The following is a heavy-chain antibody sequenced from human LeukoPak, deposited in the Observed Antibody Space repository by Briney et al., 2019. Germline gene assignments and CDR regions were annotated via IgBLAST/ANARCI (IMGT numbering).Heavy chain of an antibody. CDR2: IYHSGST. Sequence: SETLSLTCAASGGSIISGGYSWSWIRQPPGKGLEWIGYIYHSGSTYYNPSLKSRVTMSLDRSKNQFSLKVSSVTAADTAVYYCAGLTTTAWYFDLWGRGTLVTVSS. D-gene: IGHD1-26*01. V-gene: IGHV4-30-2*01. CDR3: AGLTTTAWYFDL. J-gene: IGHJ2*01. CDR1: GGSIISGGYS.